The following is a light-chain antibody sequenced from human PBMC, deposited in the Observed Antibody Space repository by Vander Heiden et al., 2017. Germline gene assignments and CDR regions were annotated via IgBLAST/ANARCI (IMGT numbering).Light chain of an antibody. CDR1: QSISSY. CDR3: QQNDSTLSLT. CDR2: AAS. Sequence: DIQMTQSPSSLSASVGDRVTITCRASQSISSYLNWYQQKPGKAPKLLIYAASSLQSGVPSRFSGSGSGTDFTLTISSLQPEDFAPYYCQQNDSTLSLTFGGGTKVEIK. V-gene: IGKV1-39*01. J-gene: IGKJ4*01.